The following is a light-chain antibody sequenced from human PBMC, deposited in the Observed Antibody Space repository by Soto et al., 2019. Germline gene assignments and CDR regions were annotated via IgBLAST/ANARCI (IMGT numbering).Light chain of an antibody. J-gene: IGLJ2*01. V-gene: IGLV2-14*01. CDR2: EAR. CDR1: SSDIGGYGY. CDR3: SSYRATGTLLV. Sequence: QSALTPPASVSGSLGQSITLSCTGTSSDIGGYGYVSWYQQSPGRAPKLIIFEARDRPVGVSDRFSGSKSGNTASLTISGLQAEDEETYYCSSYRATGTLLVFGGGTKVTVL.